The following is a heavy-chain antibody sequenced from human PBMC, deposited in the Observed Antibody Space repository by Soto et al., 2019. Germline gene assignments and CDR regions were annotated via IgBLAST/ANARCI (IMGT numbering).Heavy chain of an antibody. J-gene: IGHJ6*03. CDR1: GFTFDDYA. D-gene: IGHD2-2*01. Sequence: GGSLRISCAASGFTFDDYAMHWVRQAPGKGLEWVSGISWNSGSIGYADSVKGRFTISRDNAKNSLYLQMNSLRAEDTAVYYCARFGVVSAAMPIYSCYIDVWGKGTTVTVSS. V-gene: IGHV3-9*01. CDR2: ISWNSGSI. CDR3: ARFGVVSAAMPIYSCYIDV.